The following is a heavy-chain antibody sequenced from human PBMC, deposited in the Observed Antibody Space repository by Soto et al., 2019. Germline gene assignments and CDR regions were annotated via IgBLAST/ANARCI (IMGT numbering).Heavy chain of an antibody. J-gene: IGHJ6*02. Sequence: RVSSGAGGVSSRSYAMSWVRKDTGKGLEWVSAISGSGGSTYYADSVKGRFTISRDNSKNTLYLQMNSLRAEDTAVYYCAKGLLGYYYYGMDVWGQGTTVTVSS. V-gene: IGHV3-23*01. D-gene: IGHD1-26*01. CDR3: AKGLLGYYYYGMDV. CDR2: ISGSGGST. CDR1: GVSSRSYA.